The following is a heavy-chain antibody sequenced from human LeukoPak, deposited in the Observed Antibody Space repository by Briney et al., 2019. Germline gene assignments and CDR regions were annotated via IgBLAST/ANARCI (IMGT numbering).Heavy chain of an antibody. CDR3: ASPITMVRGVISDY. D-gene: IGHD3-10*01. Sequence: GGSLRLSCAASGSTFSSYSMNWVRQAPGKGLEWISYISSSSSTIYYADSVKGRFTISRDNAKNSLYLQMNSLRDEDTAVYYCASPITMVRGVISDYWGQGTLVTVSS. CDR2: ISSSSSTI. J-gene: IGHJ4*02. V-gene: IGHV3-48*02. CDR1: GSTFSSYS.